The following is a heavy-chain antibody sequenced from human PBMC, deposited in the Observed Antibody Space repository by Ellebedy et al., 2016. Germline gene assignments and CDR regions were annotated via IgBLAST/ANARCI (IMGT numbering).Heavy chain of an antibody. CDR3: AMGPLSKSSPPPLEY. CDR1: GYTFTSYD. CDR2: MNPNSGST. D-gene: IGHD1-26*01. Sequence: ASVKVSXKASGYTFTSYDINWVRQATGQGLEWMGWMNPNSGSTGYAQKFQGRVTMTRNTSISTAYMELSSLRSEDTAVYYCAMGPLSKSSPPPLEYWGQGTLVTVSS. V-gene: IGHV1-8*01. J-gene: IGHJ4*02.